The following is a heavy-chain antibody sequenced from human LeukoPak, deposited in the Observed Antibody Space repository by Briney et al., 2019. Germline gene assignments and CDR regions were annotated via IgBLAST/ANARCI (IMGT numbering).Heavy chain of an antibody. D-gene: IGHD4-17*01. CDR2: IKQDGSEK. J-gene: IGHJ5*02. CDR1: GFTFTRYA. Sequence: HPGGSLRLSCAASGFTFTRYAMTWVRQAPGKGLEWVANIKQDGSEKYYVDSVKGRFTISRDNAKNSLYLQMNSLRAEDTAVYYCARGMTTVTTWFDPWGQGTLVTVSS. CDR3: ARGMTTVTTWFDP. V-gene: IGHV3-7*01.